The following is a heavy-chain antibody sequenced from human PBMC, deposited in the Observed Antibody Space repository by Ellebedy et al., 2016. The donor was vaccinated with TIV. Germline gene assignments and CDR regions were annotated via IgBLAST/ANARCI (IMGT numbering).Heavy chain of an antibody. D-gene: IGHD4-17*01. Sequence: PGGSLRLSCAASGFTFRSYWMTWVRQAPGKGLEWVAKIRQEGDEIYYVESVKGRFTIPRDNAKNSLFLQMNSLRVEDTAVYYCARRASYGDYAVQVNPWFDPWGQGTLVTVSS. CDR3: ARRASYGDYAVQVNPWFDP. CDR1: GFTFRSYW. CDR2: IRQEGDEI. V-gene: IGHV3-7*01. J-gene: IGHJ5*02.